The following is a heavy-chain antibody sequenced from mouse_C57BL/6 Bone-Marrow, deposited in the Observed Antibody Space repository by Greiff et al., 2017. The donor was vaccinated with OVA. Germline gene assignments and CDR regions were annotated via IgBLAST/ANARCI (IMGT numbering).Heavy chain of an antibody. Sequence: VQLQQSGAELVKPGASVKLSCKASGYTFTSYWMQWVKQRPGQGLEWIGEIDPSDSYTNYNQKFKGKATLTVDTSSSTAYMQLSSLTSEDSAVYYCAREGIYYGNYVWYFDVWGTGTTVTVSS. V-gene: IGHV1-50*01. J-gene: IGHJ1*03. CDR2: IDPSDSYT. D-gene: IGHD2-1*01. CDR3: AREGIYYGNYVWYFDV. CDR1: GYTFTSYW.